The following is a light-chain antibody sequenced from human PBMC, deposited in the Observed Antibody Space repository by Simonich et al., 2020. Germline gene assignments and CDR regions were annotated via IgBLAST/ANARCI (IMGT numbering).Light chain of an antibody. J-gene: IGKJ2*01. CDR1: QSVSSSY. CDR2: DAS. Sequence: EIVLTQSPGTLSLSPGERATLSCRASQSVSSSYLAWYQQKPGLAPRLLIYDASSRATGIPDRFSGSGSGTDFTLTISRLEPEDFAVYYCQQYGSSHHTFGQVTKLEIK. CDR3: QQYGSSHHT. V-gene: IGKV3D-20*01.